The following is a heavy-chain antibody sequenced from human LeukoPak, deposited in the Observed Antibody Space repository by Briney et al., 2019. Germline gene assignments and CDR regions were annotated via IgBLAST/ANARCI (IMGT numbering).Heavy chain of an antibody. D-gene: IGHD4-17*01. CDR1: GFTFSSFA. V-gene: IGHV3-23*01. Sequence: GGSLRLSCAASGFTFSSFAMTWVRQAPGKGLEWVSSITGNHGATYNIDSVKGRFTISRDNSQNTLYLQMNSLRAEDTAVYYCTKDPNGDYVGSFDPWGQGTLVTVSS. J-gene: IGHJ5*02. CDR2: ITGNHGAT. CDR3: TKDPNGDYVGSFDP.